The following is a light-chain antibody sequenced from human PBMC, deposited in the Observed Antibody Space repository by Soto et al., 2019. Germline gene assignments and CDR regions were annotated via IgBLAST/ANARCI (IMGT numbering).Light chain of an antibody. V-gene: IGLV2-14*01. CDR1: SDVGGYNY. J-gene: IGLJ1*01. Sequence: QCARTQAASGTGAAGRGSSISYTNSDVGGYNYVSWYQQHPGKAPKLMIYDVSNRPSGVSNRFSGSKSGNTASLTISGLQVEDEADYYCSSYTNSNTLVFGTGTKVTVL. CDR2: DVS. CDR3: SSYTNSNTLV.